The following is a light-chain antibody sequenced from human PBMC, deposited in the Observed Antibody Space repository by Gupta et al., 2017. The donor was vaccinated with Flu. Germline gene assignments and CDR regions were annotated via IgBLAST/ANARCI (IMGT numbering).Light chain of an antibody. CDR3: SSYAGSNNFEV. J-gene: IGLJ3*02. Sequence: SSDVGGYNYVSWYQQHPDKAPKLIIYEVNKRPSGVPDRFSGSKSGNTASLTVSGLQAEDGADYYCSSYAGSNNFEVFGGGTKLTVV. CDR1: SSDVGGYNY. V-gene: IGLV2-8*01. CDR2: EVN.